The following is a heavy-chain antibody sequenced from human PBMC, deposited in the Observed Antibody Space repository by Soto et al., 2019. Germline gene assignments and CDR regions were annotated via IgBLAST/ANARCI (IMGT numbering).Heavy chain of an antibody. V-gene: IGHV1-69*13. D-gene: IGHD6-6*01. Sequence: SVKVSCKASGGTFSSYAISWVRQAPGQGLEWMGGIIPIFGTANYAQKFQGRVTITADESTSTAYMELSSLRSEDTAVYYCARDSGAARPPWYYYYGMDVWGQGTTVTVSS. CDR3: ARDSGAARPPWYYYYGMDV. CDR1: GGTFSSYA. J-gene: IGHJ6*02. CDR2: IIPIFGTA.